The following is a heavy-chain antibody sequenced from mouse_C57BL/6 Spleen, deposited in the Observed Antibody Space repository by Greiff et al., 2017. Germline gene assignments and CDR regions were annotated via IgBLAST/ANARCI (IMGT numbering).Heavy chain of an antibody. Sequence: QVQLQQSGAELVKPGASVKISCKASGYAFSSYWMNRVKQRPGKGLEWIGQIYPGDGDTTYNGKFKGKATLTADKSSSTAYMQLSSLTSEDSAVYFCARRTTVPYAMDYWGQGTSVTVSS. J-gene: IGHJ4*01. CDR2: IYPGDGDT. D-gene: IGHD1-1*01. V-gene: IGHV1-80*01. CDR1: GYAFSSYW. CDR3: ARRTTVPYAMDY.